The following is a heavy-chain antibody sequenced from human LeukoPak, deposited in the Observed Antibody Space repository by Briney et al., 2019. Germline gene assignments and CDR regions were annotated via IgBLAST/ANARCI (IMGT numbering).Heavy chain of an antibody. D-gene: IGHD2-8*02. J-gene: IGHJ4*02. CDR1: GFTFSSYA. CDR3: AREIVLAYQYYFDY. Sequence: PGRSLRLSCAASGFTFSSYAMHWVRQAPGKGLEWVAVISHDGSNKYYADSVKGRFTISRDNSKNTLYLQMNSLRAEDTAVYYCAREIVLAYQYYFDYWGQGTLVTVSS. CDR2: ISHDGSNK. V-gene: IGHV3-30*04.